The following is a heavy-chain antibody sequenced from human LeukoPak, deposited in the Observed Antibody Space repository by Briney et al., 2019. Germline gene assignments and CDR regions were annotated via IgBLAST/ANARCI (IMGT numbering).Heavy chain of an antibody. V-gene: IGHV3-74*01. CDR1: GFTFSSYW. CDR3: ARDNGDYVSVDY. CDR2: IKSDGRST. J-gene: IGHJ4*02. Sequence: GGSLRLSCAASGFTFSSYWMHWVRQAPGKGLVWLSRIKSDGRSTSYEDSVKGRITISRDNAKSTLYLQMNGLRAENTAVYYCARDNGDYVSVDYWGQGTLVTVSS. D-gene: IGHD4-17*01.